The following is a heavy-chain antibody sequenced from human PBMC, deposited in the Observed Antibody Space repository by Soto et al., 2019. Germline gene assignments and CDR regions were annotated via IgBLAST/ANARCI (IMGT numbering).Heavy chain of an antibody. CDR2: INPSGGAT. V-gene: IGHV1-46*03. D-gene: IGHD3-9*01. Sequence: ASVKVSCKASGYIFTNYYMHWVRQAPGQGLEWMGVINPSGGATSYAQNFQDRVTMTRDTSTSTVYMELSSLRSEDTAVYYCARGSGSTYYDILTGYPTNFDYWGQGTLVTVSS. CDR3: ARGSGSTYYDILTGYPTNFDY. J-gene: IGHJ4*02. CDR1: GYIFTNYY.